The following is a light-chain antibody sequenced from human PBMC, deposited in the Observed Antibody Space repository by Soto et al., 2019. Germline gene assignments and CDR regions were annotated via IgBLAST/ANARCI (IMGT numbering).Light chain of an antibody. J-gene: IGLJ2*01. CDR2: SNN. CDR3: AAWDDSLNGVL. V-gene: IGLV1-44*01. Sequence: QSVLTQPPSASGTPGQRVTISCSGSSSNIGSNAVNWYQQLPGTAPKLLMYSNNQRPSGVPDRFSGSKSGTSASLAISGLQSEDEPDYYCAAWDDSLNGVLFGGGTKLTVL. CDR1: SSNIGSNA.